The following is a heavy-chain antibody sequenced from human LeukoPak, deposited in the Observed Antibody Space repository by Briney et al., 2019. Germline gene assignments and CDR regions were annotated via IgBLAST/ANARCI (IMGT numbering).Heavy chain of an antibody. Sequence: GASVKVSRKASGYTFTGYYMHWVRQAPGQGLELMGWISAYNGNTNYAQKLQGRVTMTTDTSTSTAYMELRNLRSDDTAVYYCARDSDYDFWSGYQLFDYWGQGTLVTVSS. D-gene: IGHD3-3*01. CDR1: GYTFTGYY. CDR2: ISAYNGNT. V-gene: IGHV1-18*04. CDR3: ARDSDYDFWSGYQLFDY. J-gene: IGHJ4*02.